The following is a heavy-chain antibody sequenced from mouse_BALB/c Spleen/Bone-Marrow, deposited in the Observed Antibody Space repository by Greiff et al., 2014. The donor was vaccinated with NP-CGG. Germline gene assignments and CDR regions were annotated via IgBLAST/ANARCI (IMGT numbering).Heavy chain of an antibody. J-gene: IGHJ2*01. Sequence: DVKLQESGPDLVKPSQSLSLTCTVTGYSITSGYSWHWIRQSPGNKLEWMGYIQYSGSTNYNPSLKSRISITRDTSKNQFFLQLNSVTTEDTATYYCARRGSIYDGYLDYWGQGTTLTVSS. D-gene: IGHD2-3*01. V-gene: IGHV3-1*02. CDR1: GYSITSGYS. CDR2: IQYSGST. CDR3: ARRGSIYDGYLDY.